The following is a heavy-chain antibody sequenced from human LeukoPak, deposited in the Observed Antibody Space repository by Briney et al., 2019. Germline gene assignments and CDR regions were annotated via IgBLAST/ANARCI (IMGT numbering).Heavy chain of an antibody. CDR1: GGSFSSYY. CDR3: ARPHYYDSSGYSIDDAFDI. CDR2: IYYSGST. J-gene: IGHJ3*02. V-gene: IGHV4-39*07. Sequence: PSETLSLTCAVYGGSFSSYYWGWIRQPPGKGLEWIGSIYYSGSTYYNPSLKSRVTISVDTSKNQFSLKLSSVTAADTAVYYCARPHYYDSSGYSIDDAFDIWGQGTMVTVSS. D-gene: IGHD3-22*01.